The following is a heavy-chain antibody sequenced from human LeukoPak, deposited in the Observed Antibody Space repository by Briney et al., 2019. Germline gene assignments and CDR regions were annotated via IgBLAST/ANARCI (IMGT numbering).Heavy chain of an antibody. CDR2: ISSSSSYI. CDR3: AREEGTDCGGDCYSGY. Sequence: PGGSLRLSCGASGFTFSSYSMNWVRQAPGKGPEWASSISSSSSYIYYADSVKGRFTVSRDNAKNSLYLQMNSLRAEDTAVYYCAREEGTDCGGDCYSGYWGQGTLVTVSS. D-gene: IGHD2-21*02. CDR1: GFTFSSYS. V-gene: IGHV3-21*01. J-gene: IGHJ4*02.